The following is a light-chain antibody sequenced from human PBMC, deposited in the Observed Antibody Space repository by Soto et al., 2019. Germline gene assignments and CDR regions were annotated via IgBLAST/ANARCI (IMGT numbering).Light chain of an antibody. CDR3: QQYGVSPLMFT. CDR1: QSVSNNY. CDR2: GAS. J-gene: IGKJ2*01. V-gene: IGKV3-20*01. Sequence: EIVLVQSPGTLSLSPGERATLSCSASQSVSNNYLAWYQQKPGQSPRLLIYGASSRATGVPDRFSGSGTGTDFSLTITRLEPEDIAVYYCQQYGVSPLMFTFGQGTKVGVK.